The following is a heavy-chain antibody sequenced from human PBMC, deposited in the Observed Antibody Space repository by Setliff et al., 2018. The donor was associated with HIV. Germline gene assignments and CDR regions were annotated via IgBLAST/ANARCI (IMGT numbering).Heavy chain of an antibody. D-gene: IGHD3-22*01. V-gene: IGHV1-8*01. J-gene: IGHJ6*02. CDR2: LNPNSGNT. CDR1: GYTFTSYD. CDR3: ARTQSLGGYYSRGHDYGMDV. Sequence: GASVKFSCKASGYTFTSYDITWVRQATGQGLEWMGWLNPNSGNTGFTQKFQGRVTMTRNTSISTAYMELSSLRSEDTAVYYCARTQSLGGYYSRGHDYGMDVWGQGTTVTVSS.